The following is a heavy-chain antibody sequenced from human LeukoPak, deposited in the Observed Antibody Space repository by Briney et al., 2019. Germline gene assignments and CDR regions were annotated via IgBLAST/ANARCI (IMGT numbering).Heavy chain of an antibody. J-gene: IGHJ6*03. CDR1: GGSISSGSYY. CDR3: ARDPTDDIVVVPAEMGYYYYYYMDV. CDR2: IYTSGST. V-gene: IGHV4-61*02. Sequence: SQTLSLTCTVSGGSISSGSYYWSWIRQPAGKGLEWIGRIYTSGSTNYNPSLKSRVTISVDTSKNQFSLKLSSVTAADTAVYFCARDPTDDIVVVPAEMGYYYYYYMDVWGKGTTVTVSS. D-gene: IGHD2-2*01.